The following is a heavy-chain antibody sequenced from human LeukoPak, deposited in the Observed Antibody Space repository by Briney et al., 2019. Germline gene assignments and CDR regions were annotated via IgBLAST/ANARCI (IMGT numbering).Heavy chain of an antibody. J-gene: IGHJ4*02. CDR3: VKEVATIGVPVFDY. D-gene: IGHD2-15*01. CDR2: IPDSGGGT. V-gene: IGHV3-23*01. CDR1: GFTFSGYA. Sequence: GGSLRLSCAASGFTFSGYAMSWVRQAPGKGLEWVSGIPDSGGGTYYTDSVKGRFTISRDNSKNTLYLQMDSLRGEDTAVYYCVKEVATIGVPVFDYWGQGTLVTVSS.